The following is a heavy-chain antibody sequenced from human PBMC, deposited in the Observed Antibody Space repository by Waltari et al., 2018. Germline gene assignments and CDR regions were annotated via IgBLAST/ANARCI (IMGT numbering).Heavy chain of an antibody. J-gene: IGHJ4*02. Sequence: QVQLVQSGAEVKKPESSVKVSGKAAGGTFSTSVISWVRQAPGQGRELMGGIIPFFGTANYAQKFQGRVTITADKSTTTAYMDLINLKYDDTAVYYCATGGSYFDSWGQGTLVTVAS. D-gene: IGHD2-8*02. CDR1: GGTFSTSV. CDR3: ATGGSYFDS. V-gene: IGHV1-69*06. CDR2: IIPFFGTA.